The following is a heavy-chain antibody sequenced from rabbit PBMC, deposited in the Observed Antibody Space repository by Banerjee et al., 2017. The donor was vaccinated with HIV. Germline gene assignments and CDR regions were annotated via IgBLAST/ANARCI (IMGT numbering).Heavy chain of an antibody. CDR1: GIDFSSYYY. Sequence: QSLEESGGDLVKPGASLTLTCTASGIDFSSYYYMCWVRQAPGKGLEWIGCIYTGSDSTSSASWAKGRCTISKASSSTVTLQMTSLPAADPASYFCARTGYVGYGFDLWGPGTLVTVS. CDR2: IYTGSDST. D-gene: IGHD6-1*01. V-gene: IGHV1S40*01. CDR3: ARTGYVGYGFDL. J-gene: IGHJ4*01.